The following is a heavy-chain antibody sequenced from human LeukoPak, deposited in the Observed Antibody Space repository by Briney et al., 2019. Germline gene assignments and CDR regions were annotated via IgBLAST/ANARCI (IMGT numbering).Heavy chain of an antibody. CDR1: GHTFVAYY. J-gene: IGHJ4*02. CDR3: ARDMDSGPDFFDY. V-gene: IGHV1-2*02. D-gene: IGHD1-26*01. CDR2: INPHSGGT. Sequence: ASVKVSCKTSGHTFVAYYMHWVRQAPGQGLEWMGWINPHSGGTDHAQKFQGRVTMTRDTSISTAYMELSRLRSDDTAVYYCARDMDSGPDFFDYWGLGTLVTVSS.